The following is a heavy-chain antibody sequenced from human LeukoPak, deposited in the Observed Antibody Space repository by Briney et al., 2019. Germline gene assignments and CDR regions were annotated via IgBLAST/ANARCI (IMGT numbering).Heavy chain of an antibody. V-gene: IGHV3-23*01. Sequence: GRSLRLSCAASGFTFSSYAMSWVRQAPGKGLEWVSGIRGNGGSTYYADSVKGRFIISRDNSKNTLYLQMNSLRAEDTAVYYCAKGHGGSTWYMGGDYWGQGTLVTVSS. CDR1: GFTFSSYA. J-gene: IGHJ4*02. CDR2: IRGNGGST. CDR3: AKGHGGSTWYMGGDY. D-gene: IGHD6-13*01.